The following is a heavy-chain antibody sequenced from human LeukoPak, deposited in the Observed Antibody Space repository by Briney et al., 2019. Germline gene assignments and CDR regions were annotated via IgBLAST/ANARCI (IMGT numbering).Heavy chain of an antibody. J-gene: IGHJ3*02. V-gene: IGHV3-23*01. CDR2: ISGSGGST. CDR1: GFTFSSYA. Sequence: PGGSLRLSCAASGFTFSSYAMSWVRQAPGKGLEWVSAISGSGGSTYYADSVKGRFTISRDNSKNTLYLQMNSLRVGDTAVYYCARRGDSRGYYDAFDIWGQGTMVTVSS. D-gene: IGHD3-22*01. CDR3: ARRGDSRGYYDAFDI.